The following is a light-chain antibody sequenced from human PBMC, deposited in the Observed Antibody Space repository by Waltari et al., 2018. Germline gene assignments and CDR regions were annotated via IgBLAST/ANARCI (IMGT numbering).Light chain of an antibody. CDR1: QGLVHSDGNTY. V-gene: IGKV2-30*02. Sequence: DVVMTQSPLSLPVTLGQPASISCRSSQGLVHSDGNTYLSWFQQRPGQSPRRLICEVSNRDSGVPDRFSGSGSGTDFTLKISRVEAEDVAVYYCMQATHWSYTFGQGTKLEIK. J-gene: IGKJ2*01. CDR3: MQATHWSYT. CDR2: EVS.